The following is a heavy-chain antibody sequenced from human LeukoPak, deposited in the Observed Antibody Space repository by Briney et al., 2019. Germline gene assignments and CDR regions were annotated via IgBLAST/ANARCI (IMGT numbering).Heavy chain of an antibody. V-gene: IGHV3-48*01. CDR3: ARDHPDCGSDCYPDY. Sequence: GGSLRLSCAASGFTFSNYNMSWVRQAPGRGLEWVSYINTSGDNINYADSVKGRITTFRDNAKNSLYLHMNSLRAEDTAVYYCARDHPDCGSDCYPDYWGQGTLVTVSS. CDR1: GFTFSNYN. D-gene: IGHD2-21*02. J-gene: IGHJ4*02. CDR2: INTSGDNI.